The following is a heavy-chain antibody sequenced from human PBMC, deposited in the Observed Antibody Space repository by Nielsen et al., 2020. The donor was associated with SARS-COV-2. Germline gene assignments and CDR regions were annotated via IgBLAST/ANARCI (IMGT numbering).Heavy chain of an antibody. D-gene: IGHD3-22*01. J-gene: IGHJ3*02. V-gene: IGHV3-33*01. Sequence: GESLKISCAASGFTFSSYGMHWVRQAPGKGLEWVAVIWYDGSNKYYADSVKGRFTTSRDNSKNTLYLQMNSLRAEDTAVYYCARGSYYYDSSGLDIWGQGTMVTVSS. CDR3: ARGSYYYDSSGLDI. CDR2: IWYDGSNK. CDR1: GFTFSSYG.